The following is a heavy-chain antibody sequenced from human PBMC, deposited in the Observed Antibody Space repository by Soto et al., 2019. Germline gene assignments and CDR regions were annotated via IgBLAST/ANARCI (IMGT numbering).Heavy chain of an antibody. CDR1: GDTFVGYY. V-gene: IGHV1-2*04. J-gene: IGHJ6*02. D-gene: IGHD3-10*01. CDR3: ARVGGGLASLGYYGMDV. CDR2: INPNSGGT. Sequence: ASLEVCCQASGDTFVGYYIQWVRQAPGQGLEWMGWINPNSGGTNYAQRFQVWVTMTRDRSISTAYMELSRLKSDDTAVYYCARVGGGLASLGYYGMDVWGQGTTVTVSS.